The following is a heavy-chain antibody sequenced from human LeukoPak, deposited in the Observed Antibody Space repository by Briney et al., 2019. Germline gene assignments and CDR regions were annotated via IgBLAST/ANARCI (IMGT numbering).Heavy chain of an antibody. J-gene: IGHJ4*02. D-gene: IGHD4-17*01. Sequence: ASVKVSCKASGYTFTGYYMHWVRQAPGQGLEWMGWINPNSGGTNYAQKFQGRVTMTRDTSISTAYMELSSLRSEDTAVYYCARDEDYGDYPLFDYWGQGTLVTVSS. CDR3: ARDEDYGDYPLFDY. CDR1: GYTFTGYY. CDR2: INPNSGGT. V-gene: IGHV1-2*02.